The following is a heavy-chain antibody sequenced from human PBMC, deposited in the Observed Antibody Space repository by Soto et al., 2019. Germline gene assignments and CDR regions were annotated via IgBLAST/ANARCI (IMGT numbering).Heavy chain of an antibody. Sequence: QVQLVESGGGLVKTGGSLRLSCAASGFTFRDYYMSWIRQAPGKGLEWVSYVSSGSTYTNYADSVKGRFTISRDNAKNSLYLQMNSLRAEDTAVHYCASGGHSYGIRGQGTLVTVSS. V-gene: IGHV3-11*06. D-gene: IGHD5-18*01. J-gene: IGHJ4*02. CDR2: VSSGSTYT. CDR3: ASGGHSYGI. CDR1: GFTFRDYY.